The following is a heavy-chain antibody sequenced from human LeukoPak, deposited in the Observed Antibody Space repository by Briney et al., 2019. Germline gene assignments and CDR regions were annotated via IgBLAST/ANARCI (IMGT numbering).Heavy chain of an antibody. CDR2: IIPIFGTA. V-gene: IGHV1-69*13. D-gene: IGHD3-9*01. Sequence: GASVKVSCKASGGTFSSYAISWVRQAPGQGLEWMGGIIPIFGTANYAQKFQGRVTITADESTSTAYMELSSLRSEDTAVYYCARLDYDILTGYYTRRVQPPGGGNDPWGQGTLVTVSS. J-gene: IGHJ5*02. CDR1: GGTFSSYA. CDR3: ARLDYDILTGYYTRRVQPPGGGNDP.